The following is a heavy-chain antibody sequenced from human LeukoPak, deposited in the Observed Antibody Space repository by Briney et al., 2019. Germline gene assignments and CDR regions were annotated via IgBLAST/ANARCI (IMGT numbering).Heavy chain of an antibody. Sequence: GASVKVSCTASGGTFSSYAISWVRQAPGQGLEWMGGIIPIFGTANYAQKFKGRVTITADESTSTAYMELSSLRSEDTAVYYCARALLGRDWGSPVDAFDIWGQGTMVTVSS. J-gene: IGHJ3*02. D-gene: IGHD7-27*01. V-gene: IGHV1-69*13. CDR2: IIPIFGTA. CDR3: ARALLGRDWGSPVDAFDI. CDR1: GGTFSSYA.